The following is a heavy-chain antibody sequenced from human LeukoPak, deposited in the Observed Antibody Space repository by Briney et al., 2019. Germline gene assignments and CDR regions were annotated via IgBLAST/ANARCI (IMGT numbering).Heavy chain of an antibody. CDR1: GGTISYF. Sequence: SETLSLTCTVSGGTISYFSTWIRHPARKGLQWIGRIHSSGGTNYNPSLRRRVTMTIDTSKNQFSLKLTTMSAADTAIYYCARSRNGPSADYYYGMYVWGEGTTVSVSS. J-gene: IGHJ6*01. D-gene: IGHD3-10*01. CDR2: IHSSGGT. V-gene: IGHV4-4*07. CDR3: ARSRNGPSADYYYGMYV.